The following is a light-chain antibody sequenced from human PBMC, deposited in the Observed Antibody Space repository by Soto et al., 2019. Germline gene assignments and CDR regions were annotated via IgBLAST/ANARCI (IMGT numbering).Light chain of an antibody. Sequence: DIQMTQSPCTLSASVAATVTITSLASQSNNRWLAWYQQKPGKATKIQISDDSILENGVPSRFSGTGSGTEFTLTFTNVQPDDFATYFCQQYNSFSLITFGQGTRLEIK. J-gene: IGKJ5*01. CDR1: QSNNRW. CDR3: QQYNSFSLIT. V-gene: IGKV1-5*01. CDR2: DDS.